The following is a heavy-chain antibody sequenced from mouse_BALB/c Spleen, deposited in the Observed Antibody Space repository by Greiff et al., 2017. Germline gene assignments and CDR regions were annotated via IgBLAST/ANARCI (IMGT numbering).Heavy chain of an antibody. V-gene: IGHV4-1*02. D-gene: IGHD2-4*01. Sequence: EVQLVESGGGLVQPGGSLKLSCAASGFDFSRYWMSWVRQAPGKGLEWIGEINPDSSTINYTPSLKDKFIISRDNAKNTLYLQMSKVRSEDTALYYCARRGYDYDGGYFDYWGQGTTLTVSS. CDR2: INPDSSTI. J-gene: IGHJ2*01. CDR1: GFDFSRYW. CDR3: ARRGYDYDGGYFDY.